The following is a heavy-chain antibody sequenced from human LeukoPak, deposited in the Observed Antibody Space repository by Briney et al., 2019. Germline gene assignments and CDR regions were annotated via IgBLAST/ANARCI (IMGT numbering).Heavy chain of an antibody. J-gene: IGHJ6*03. CDR1: GGSIRGYD. Sequence: SETLSLTCTGSGGSIRGYDWTWIRQPPGNGLEWSGQINCSESTNYHFYLKSRVTISADTYKNQFSLRLSSVTAADTAVYFCARVVYGWQLTPRYYYYYMDVWGKGTAVTVSS. CDR3: ARVVYGWQLTPRYYYYYMDV. D-gene: IGHD2-8*01. V-gene: IGHV4-59*01. CDR2: INCSEST.